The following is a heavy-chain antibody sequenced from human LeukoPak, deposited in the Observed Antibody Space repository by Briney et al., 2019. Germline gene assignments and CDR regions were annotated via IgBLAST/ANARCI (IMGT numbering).Heavy chain of an antibody. Sequence: PGGSLRLSCAASGFTFSSYSMNWVRQAPGKGLEWVSYISSSSSTIYYADSVKGRFTISRDNAKNSLYLQMNSLRAEDTAVYYCARGGGSGSYGYYFDYWGQGTLVTVSS. CDR1: GFTFSSYS. J-gene: IGHJ4*02. CDR2: ISSSSSTI. CDR3: ARGGGSGSYGYYFDY. V-gene: IGHV3-48*01. D-gene: IGHD3-10*01.